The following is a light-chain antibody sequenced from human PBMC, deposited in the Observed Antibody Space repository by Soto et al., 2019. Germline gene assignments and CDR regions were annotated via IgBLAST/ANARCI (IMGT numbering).Light chain of an antibody. CDR3: CSYAGSSTHVV. CDR2: EGS. J-gene: IGLJ2*01. V-gene: IGLV2-23*01. Sequence: QSALTQPASVSGSPGQSITISFTGTSSDVGSYNLVSWYQQHPGKAPKLIIYEGSKRPSGVSNRFSGSKSGNTASLTISGLHAEDEADYYCCSYAGSSTHVVFGGGNKLAVL. CDR1: SSDVGSYNL.